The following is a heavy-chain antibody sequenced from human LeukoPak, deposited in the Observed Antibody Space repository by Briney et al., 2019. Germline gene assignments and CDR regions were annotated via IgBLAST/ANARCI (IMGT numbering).Heavy chain of an antibody. D-gene: IGHD3-10*01. CDR1: GFTFSSYG. J-gene: IGHJ4*02. CDR2: ISYDGSNK. V-gene: IGHV3-30*18. CDR3: AKVTGGYYGSSEDY. Sequence: GRSLRLSCAASGFTFSSYGMHWVRQAPGKGLEWVAVISYDGSNKYYADSVKGRFTISRDNSKNTLYLQMNSLRAEDTAVYYCAKVTGGYYGSSEDYWGQGTLATVSS.